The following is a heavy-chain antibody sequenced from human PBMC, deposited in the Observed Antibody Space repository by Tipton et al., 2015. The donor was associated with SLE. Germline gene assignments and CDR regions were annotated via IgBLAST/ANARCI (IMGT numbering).Heavy chain of an antibody. CDR2: IYYSGTT. CDR1: GGSIRSSSYY. D-gene: IGHD5-18*01. Sequence: PSLTCTVSGGSIRSSSYYWGWIRQPPGKGLEWIGSIYYSGTTYYNPSLKSRVTISVDTSKNQFSLKLSSVTAADTAVYYCARGRGIQLWSSFDYWGQGTLVTVSS. J-gene: IGHJ4*02. CDR3: ARGRGIQLWSSFDY. V-gene: IGHV4-39*07.